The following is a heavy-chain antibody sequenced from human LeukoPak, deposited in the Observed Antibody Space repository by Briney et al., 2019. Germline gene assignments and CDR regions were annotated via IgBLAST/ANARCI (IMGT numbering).Heavy chain of an antibody. V-gene: IGHV4-30-4*02. Sequence: SETLSLTCTVSGVSISSGDYHWNWIRQPPGRGLEWIGYISYSGNTYYNPSLKSRLTISLDTSKNQFSLKLNSLTAADTAVYYCARKESSIELGGWFDPWGQEILVTVSS. CDR2: ISYSGNT. D-gene: IGHD2-2*01. CDR3: ARKESSIELGGWFDP. J-gene: IGHJ5*02. CDR1: GVSISSGDYH.